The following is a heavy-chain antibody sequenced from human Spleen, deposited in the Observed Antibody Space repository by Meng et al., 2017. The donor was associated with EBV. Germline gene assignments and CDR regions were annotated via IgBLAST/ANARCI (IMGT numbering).Heavy chain of an antibody. V-gene: IGHV2-5*02. CDR2: VYWDDIQ. J-gene: IGHJ4*02. CDR1: GFSLTINGVG. CDR3: AHATAVAHFDY. Sequence: QTTLKEAGATLVNPTQTITPTCTFSGFSLTINGVGVGWIRKLPGEALEWLELVYWDDIQRYSPSLKTRLTITKDTSKNQVVLTMTIMDPVDTATYYCAHATAVAHFDYWGQGTLVTVFS. D-gene: IGHD4-11*01.